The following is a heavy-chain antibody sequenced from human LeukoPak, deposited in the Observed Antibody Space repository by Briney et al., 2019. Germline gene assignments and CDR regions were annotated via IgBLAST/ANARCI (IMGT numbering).Heavy chain of an antibody. CDR2: IERDGSET. J-gene: IGHJ6*03. Sequence: GGSLRLSCAGSGFSFSSHWMSWVRQAPGKGLEWVANIERDGSETYYVDSVKGRFTISRDNAKNSLYLQMSSLRAEDTAVYYCARGSDCSSTSCYRVWDYYYYMDVWGKGTTVTVSS. CDR3: ARGSDCSSTSCYRVWDYYYYMDV. D-gene: IGHD2-2*02. V-gene: IGHV3-7*01. CDR1: GFSFSSHW.